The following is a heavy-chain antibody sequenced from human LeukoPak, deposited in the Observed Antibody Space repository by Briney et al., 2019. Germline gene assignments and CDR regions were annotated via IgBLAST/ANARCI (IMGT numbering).Heavy chain of an antibody. D-gene: IGHD1-1*01. J-gene: IGHJ4*02. CDR2: IIPILGIA. V-gene: IGHV1-69*04. Sequence: SVKVSCKASGGTFSSYAISWVRQAPGQGLEWMGRIIPILGIANYAQKFQGRVTITADKSTSTAYMELRSLRSDDTAVYYCAREVAAGTTYYFDYWGQGTLVTVSS. CDR1: GGTFSSYA. CDR3: AREVAAGTTYYFDY.